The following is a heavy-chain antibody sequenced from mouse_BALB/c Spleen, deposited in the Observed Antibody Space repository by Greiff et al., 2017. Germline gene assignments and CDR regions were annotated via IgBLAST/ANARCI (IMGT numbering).Heavy chain of an antibody. V-gene: IGHV5-6-4*01. CDR1: GFTFSSYT. CDR3: ARDRYGNLRSWFAY. J-gene: IGHJ3*01. Sequence: EVQRVESGGGLVKPGGSLKLSCAASGFTFSSYTMSWVRQTPEKRLEWVATISSGGSYTYYPDSVKGRFTISRDNAKNTLYLQMSSLKSEDTAMYYCARDRYGNLRSWFAYWGQGTLVTVSA. D-gene: IGHD2-10*02. CDR2: ISSGGSYT.